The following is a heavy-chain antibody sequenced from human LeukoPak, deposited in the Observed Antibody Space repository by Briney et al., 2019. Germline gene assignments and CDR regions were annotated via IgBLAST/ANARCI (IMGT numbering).Heavy chain of an antibody. D-gene: IGHD3-22*01. Sequence: GGSLRLSCAASGFTFSFYSMHWVRQAPGKGLEWVSSMSRSGSYIFYADSVKGRFTIFRDNAKNSLYLQMNSLRAEDTAVYYCAKDRPQYYDSRGYYFDYYFDYWGQGTLVTVSS. V-gene: IGHV3-21*01. J-gene: IGHJ4*02. CDR3: AKDRPQYYDSRGYYFDYYFDY. CDR2: MSRSGSYI. CDR1: GFTFSFYS.